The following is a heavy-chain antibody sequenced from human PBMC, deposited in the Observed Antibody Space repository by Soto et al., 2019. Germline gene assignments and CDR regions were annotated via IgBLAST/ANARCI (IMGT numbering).Heavy chain of an antibody. CDR2: IYYSGST. Sequence: SETLSLTGTVSGGSIIGSIYHWGWIRQPPGKGLEWIGNIYYSGSTYYNPSLKSRVTISVDTSKNQFSLKLSSVTAADTAVYYCARHNYGSGSTYFDYWGQGT. CDR1: GGSIIGSIYH. D-gene: IGHD3-10*01. J-gene: IGHJ4*02. V-gene: IGHV4-39*01. CDR3: ARHNYGSGSTYFDY.